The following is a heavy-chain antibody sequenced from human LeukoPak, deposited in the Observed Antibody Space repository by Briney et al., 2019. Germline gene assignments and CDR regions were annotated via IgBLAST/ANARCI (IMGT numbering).Heavy chain of an antibody. D-gene: IGHD3-16*01. J-gene: IGHJ6*03. CDR3: AKNYYDYVWGGEPYYYYYMDV. CDR1: GYTFTGYY. Sequence: ASVKVSCKASGYTFTGYYMHWARQAPGQGLEWMGWINPNSGGTNYAQKFQGRVTMTRDTSIRTAYMELSRLRSDDTAVYYCAKNYYDYVWGGEPYYYYYMDVWGKGTTVTVSS. CDR2: INPNSGGT. V-gene: IGHV1-2*02.